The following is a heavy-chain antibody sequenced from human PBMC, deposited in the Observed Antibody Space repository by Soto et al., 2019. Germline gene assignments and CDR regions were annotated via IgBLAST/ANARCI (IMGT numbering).Heavy chain of an antibody. CDR3: AKGLINGRWYAAD. CDR2: ITDSGTGT. Sequence: VHLLESGGGLVQPGESLRLSCGASGFTFSSCVMSWVRQAPGKGLEWVSCITDSGTGTYYADSVKGRFTISRDNSKNTMYLQMNNLRAEDTGVYYCAKGLINGRWYAADWGQGTLVTVSS. D-gene: IGHD6-13*01. J-gene: IGHJ4*02. V-gene: IGHV3-23*01. CDR1: GFTFSSCV.